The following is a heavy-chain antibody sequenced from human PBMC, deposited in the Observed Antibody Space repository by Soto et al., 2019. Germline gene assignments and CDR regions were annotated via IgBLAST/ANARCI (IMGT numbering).Heavy chain of an antibody. CDR3: ARSGYSSSWRRTGWFDP. J-gene: IGHJ5*02. CDR2: INHSGST. D-gene: IGHD6-13*01. CDR1: GGSFSGYY. V-gene: IGHV4-34*01. Sequence: SETLSLTCAVYGGSFSGYYWSWIRQPPGKGLEWIGEINHSGSTNYNPSLKSRVTISVDTSKNQFSLKLSSVTAADTAVYYCARSGYSSSWRRTGWFDPWGQGTLVT.